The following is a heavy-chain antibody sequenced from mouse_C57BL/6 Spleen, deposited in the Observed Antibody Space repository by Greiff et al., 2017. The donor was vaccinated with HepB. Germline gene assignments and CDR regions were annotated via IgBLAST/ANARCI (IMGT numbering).Heavy chain of an antibody. D-gene: IGHD1-1*01. CDR1: GYTFTDYE. J-gene: IGHJ4*01. CDR3: TRSRYYGSSPYYAMDY. CDR2: IDPETGGT. V-gene: IGHV1-15*01. Sequence: VKLMESGAELVRPGASVTLSCKASGYTFTDYEMHWVKQTPVHGLEWIGAIDPETGGTAYNQKFKGKAILTADKSSSTAYMELRSLTSEDSAVYYCTRSRYYGSSPYYAMDYWGQGTSVTVSS.